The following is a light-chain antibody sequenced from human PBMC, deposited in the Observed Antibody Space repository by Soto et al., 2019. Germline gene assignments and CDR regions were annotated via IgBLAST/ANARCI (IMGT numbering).Light chain of an antibody. Sequence: QSVLTQPASVSGSPGQSITISCTGTFSDVGGYNYVSWYQQHPGKAPKLMIYDVSNRPSGVSNRFSGSKSGNTASLTISGLQAEDEADYYCSSYTSSNSIVIFGGGTKLTVL. J-gene: IGLJ2*01. CDR2: DVS. CDR1: FSDVGGYNY. V-gene: IGLV2-14*03. CDR3: SSYTSSNSIVI.